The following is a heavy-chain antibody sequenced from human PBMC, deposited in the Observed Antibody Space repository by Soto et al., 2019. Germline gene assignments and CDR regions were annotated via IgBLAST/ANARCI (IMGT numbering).Heavy chain of an antibody. V-gene: IGHV3-48*02. CDR1: GFTLSTYN. D-gene: IGHD3-22*01. J-gene: IGHJ4*02. CDR2: ISSSSSTI. Sequence: EVQLVESGGGLVQPGGSLRLSCAASGFTLSTYNMNWVRQAPGKGLEWVSYISSSSSTIDYADSVKGRFIISRDNAKNSLYLQMNSLRDEDTAVYYCARSPITTIVVALFDYWGQGTLVTVSS. CDR3: ARSPITTIVVALFDY.